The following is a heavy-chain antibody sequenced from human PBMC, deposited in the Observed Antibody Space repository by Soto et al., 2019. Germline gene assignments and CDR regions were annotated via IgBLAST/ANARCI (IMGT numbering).Heavy chain of an antibody. D-gene: IGHD3-10*01. V-gene: IGHV1-18*01. CDR3: ARLLGAPNWFDP. CDR1: GYTFTSYG. J-gene: IGHJ5*02. Sequence: QVQLVQSAAEVKKPGASVKVSCKASGYTFTSYGISWVRQAPGQGLECMGWISAYNGKTNYAQKLQGRVTMTTDTSTITSYMALGSLRSDDTPVYYCARLLGAPNWFDPWGQGTLVTVSS. CDR2: ISAYNGKT.